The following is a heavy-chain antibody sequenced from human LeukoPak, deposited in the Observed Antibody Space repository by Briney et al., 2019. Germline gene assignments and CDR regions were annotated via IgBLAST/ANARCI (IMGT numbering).Heavy chain of an antibody. CDR1: GGSISSYY. Sequence: SETLSLTCTVSGGSISSYYWSWIRQPPGKGLEWIGYIYYSGSTNYNPSLKSRVTMSVDTSKNQFSLKLSSVTAADTAVYYCAREGGPGYVWGYDYWGQGTLVTVSS. V-gene: IGHV4-59*01. CDR2: IYYSGST. D-gene: IGHD3-16*01. J-gene: IGHJ4*02. CDR3: AREGGPGYVWGYDY.